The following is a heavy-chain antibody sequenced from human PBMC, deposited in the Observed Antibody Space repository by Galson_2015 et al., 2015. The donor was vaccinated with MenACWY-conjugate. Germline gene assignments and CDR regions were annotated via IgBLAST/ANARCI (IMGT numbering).Heavy chain of an antibody. CDR3: ARHMTDAFANNWFDP. V-gene: IGHV5-51*01. CDR2: IYPGDSDT. D-gene: IGHD3-16*01. J-gene: IGHJ5*02. Sequence: QSGAEVKKPGESLKISRKGSGYSFTSYWIGWVRQMPGKGLEWMGIIYPGDSDTRYSPSFQGQVTISADKSISTAYLQWSSLKASDTAMYYCARHMTDAFANNWFDPWGQGTLVTVSS. CDR1: GYSFTSYW.